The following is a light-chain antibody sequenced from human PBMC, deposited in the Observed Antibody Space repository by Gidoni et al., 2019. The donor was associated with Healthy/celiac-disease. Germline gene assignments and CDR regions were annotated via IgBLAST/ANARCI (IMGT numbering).Light chain of an antibody. J-gene: IGLJ2*01. Sequence: QAALTQPAAGSGSPGQSLTISCTGTSSDVGGYNYVSWYQQHPGKAPKLMIYEVSNRPSGVSNRFSGSKSGNTASLTISGLQAEDEADYYCSSYTSSSTLVVFGGGTTLTVL. V-gene: IGLV2-14*01. CDR3: SSYTSSSTLVV. CDR2: EVS. CDR1: SSDVGGYNY.